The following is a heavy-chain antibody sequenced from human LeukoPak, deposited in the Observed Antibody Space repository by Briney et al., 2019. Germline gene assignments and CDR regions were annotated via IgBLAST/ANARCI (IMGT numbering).Heavy chain of an antibody. D-gene: IGHD3-3*01. Sequence: PSETLSLTCTVSGGSISTGSFYWGWIRQPPGKGLEWLGSIYYSGSTYYNPSLKSRVTISVDTSKNQFSLKLSSVTAADTALYYCAVDFGSHRVVYWGQGSLVTVSS. V-gene: IGHV4-39*01. CDR2: IYYSGST. CDR1: GGSISTGSFY. CDR3: AVDFGSHRVVY. J-gene: IGHJ4*01.